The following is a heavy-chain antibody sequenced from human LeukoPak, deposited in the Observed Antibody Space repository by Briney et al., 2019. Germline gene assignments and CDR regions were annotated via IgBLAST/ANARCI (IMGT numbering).Heavy chain of an antibody. CDR2: INQGGSER. CDR1: GFTFNTYW. D-gene: IGHD2-15*01. J-gene: IGHJ4*02. Sequence: GGSLRLSCAASGFTFNTYWMSWVRQAPGKGLEWVANINQGGSERYYVDSVKGRFAISRDNAKNSLHLQMNSLRAEDTAVYYCARSLYCSGGSCYSGDDYWGQGTLVTVSS. V-gene: IGHV3-7*01. CDR3: ARSLYCSGGSCYSGDDY.